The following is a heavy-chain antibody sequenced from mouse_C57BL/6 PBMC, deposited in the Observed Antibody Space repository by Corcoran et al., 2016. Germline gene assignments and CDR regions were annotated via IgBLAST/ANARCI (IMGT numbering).Heavy chain of an antibody. J-gene: IGHJ4*01. CDR2: INPNNGGT. CDR1: GYTFTDYY. D-gene: IGHD1-1*01. CDR3: ARKDTTVVAYYAMDY. Sequence: EVQLQQSGPELVKPGASVKISCKASGYTFTDYYMNWVKQSHGKSLEWIGDINPNNGGTSYNQKFKGKATLTVDKSSSTAYMELRSLTSEDSAVYYCARKDTTVVAYYAMDYWGRGTSVTVSS. V-gene: IGHV1-26*01.